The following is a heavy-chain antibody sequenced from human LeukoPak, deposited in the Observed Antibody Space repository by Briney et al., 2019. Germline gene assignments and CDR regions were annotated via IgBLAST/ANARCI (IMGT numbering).Heavy chain of an antibody. CDR1: GFTFSXXX. D-gene: IGHD3-10*01. CDR2: XXXXGSYK. Sequence: PGRSLRLSCAXSGFTFSXXXXXXXXXAPGKXXXXXXXXXXXGSYKXXADSVKGRXXIXRDNSRNTLYLQMNSLRAEDTAVYYCARGISMVRGVIPSYNWFDPWGQGTLVTVSS. CDR3: ARGISMVRGVIPSYNWFDP. J-gene: IGHJ5*02. V-gene: IGHV3-30-3*01.